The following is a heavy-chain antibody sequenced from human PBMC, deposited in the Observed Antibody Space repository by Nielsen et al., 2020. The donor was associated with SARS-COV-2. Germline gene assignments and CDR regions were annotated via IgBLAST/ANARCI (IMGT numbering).Heavy chain of an antibody. CDR3: ARDTGVDIDY. D-gene: IGHD7-27*01. V-gene: IGHV4-59*01. Sequence: SETLSLTCTVSGGSISLNYWTWIRQPPGKGLEWIGYIYDNGKGNSNPSLKSRVTISGDMSNNKFSLHLTSVTAADTAVYYCARDTGVDIDYWGQGIQVTVSS. CDR2: IYDNGKG. CDR1: GGSISLNY. J-gene: IGHJ4*02.